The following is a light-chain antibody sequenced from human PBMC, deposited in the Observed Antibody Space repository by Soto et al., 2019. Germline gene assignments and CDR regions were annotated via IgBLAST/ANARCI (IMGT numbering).Light chain of an antibody. J-gene: IGKJ1*01. CDR2: WAS. CDR1: QSVLYSSNNNNY. CDR3: QQYHTTPQT. Sequence: DIVMTQSPDSLAVSLGERATINCKSSQSVLYSSNNNNYLAWYQQKPGQPPKLLISWASTRETGVPDRFSGSGSGADFTLPISSLQAEDGAVYYCQQYHTTPQTFGQGTKVEIK. V-gene: IGKV4-1*01.